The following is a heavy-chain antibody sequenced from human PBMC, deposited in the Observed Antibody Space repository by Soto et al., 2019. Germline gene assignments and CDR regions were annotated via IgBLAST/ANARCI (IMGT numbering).Heavy chain of an antibody. CDR3: ASDLPTMDV. J-gene: IGHJ6*02. Sequence: QVKLVQSGAEVKKPGASVKVSGQASGYTFTSYGISWVRQAPGKGLEWMGWIRAYNGNTNHAQKLQGRVTMTTDTTSSTAYMELRSLRSDDTAVYYGASDLPTMDVWGQGTKVTVSS. V-gene: IGHV1-18*01. CDR2: IRAYNGNT. CDR1: GYTFTSYG.